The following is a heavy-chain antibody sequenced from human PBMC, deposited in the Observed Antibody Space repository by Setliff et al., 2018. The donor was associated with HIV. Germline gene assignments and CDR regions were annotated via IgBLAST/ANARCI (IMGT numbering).Heavy chain of an antibody. D-gene: IGHD1-1*01. CDR2: IYYTGSA. CDR3: AREGQNMDDSFDL. Sequence: SETLSLTCSVSGGSISSNHWSWIRQPPGKGLEWIGYIYYTGSASYNPSLKSRVTMSADTSKNNFSLKLTSVTAADTAVYYCAREGQNMDDSFDLWGQGTMVTVSS. J-gene: IGHJ3*01. CDR1: GGSISSNH. V-gene: IGHV4-59*01.